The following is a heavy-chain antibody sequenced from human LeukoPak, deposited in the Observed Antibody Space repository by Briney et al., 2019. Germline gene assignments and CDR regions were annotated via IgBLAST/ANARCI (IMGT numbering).Heavy chain of an antibody. V-gene: IGHV1-18*01. CDR2: ISAYNGNT. CDR3: ARDRADSSSWHWYDYYYYYYGMDV. D-gene: IGHD6-13*01. Sequence: ASVKVSCKASGYTFTSYGISWVRQAPGQGLEWMGWISAYNGNTNYAQKLQGRVTMTTDTSTSTAYMELRSLRSDDTAVYYCARDRADSSSWHWYDYYYYYYGMDVWGQGTLVTVSS. CDR1: GYTFTSYG. J-gene: IGHJ6*02.